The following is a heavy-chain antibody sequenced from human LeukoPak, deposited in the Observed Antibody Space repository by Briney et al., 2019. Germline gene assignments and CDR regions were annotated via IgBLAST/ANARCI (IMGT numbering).Heavy chain of an antibody. V-gene: IGHV4-34*01. J-gene: IGHJ5*02. CDR3: ARESPGYSTSWYMFGVWFDP. Sequence: PSETLSRACAVYGGSFSGYYWSWIRQPPGKGLEWIGEINHSGRTNCNPSLKSRVSISVDTSKNQFSLNLTSVTAADTAIYYCARESPGYSTSWYMFGVWFDPWGQGTLVTVSS. CDR1: GGSFSGYY. D-gene: IGHD6-13*01. CDR2: INHSGRT.